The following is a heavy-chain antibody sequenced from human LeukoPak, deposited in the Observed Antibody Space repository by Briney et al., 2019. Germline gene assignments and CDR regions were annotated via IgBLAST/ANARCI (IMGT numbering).Heavy chain of an antibody. D-gene: IGHD2-15*01. CDR1: GYTFTSYD. Sequence: ASVKVSCKASGYTFTSYDINWVRQAPGQGLEWMGWINPNSGGTNYAQKFQGRVTMTRDTSISTAYMELSRLRSDDTAVYYCARDNDDYCSGGSCYPYYFDYWGQGTLVTVSS. J-gene: IGHJ4*02. CDR2: INPNSGGT. V-gene: IGHV1-2*02. CDR3: ARDNDDYCSGGSCYPYYFDY.